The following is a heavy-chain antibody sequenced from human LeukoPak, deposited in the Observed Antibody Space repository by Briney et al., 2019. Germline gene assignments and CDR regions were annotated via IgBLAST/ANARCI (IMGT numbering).Heavy chain of an antibody. Sequence: SETLSLTCTVSGGSISSYYWSWIRQPPEKGLEWIGYIQYTGSTKYNPSLRSRVTISVDTSKNQLSLKLSSVTAADTAMYYCARDGNDYGDYVLGCWGQGTLVTVSS. V-gene: IGHV4-59*01. CDR3: ARDGNDYGDYVLGC. CDR1: GGSISSYY. D-gene: IGHD4-17*01. J-gene: IGHJ4*02. CDR2: IQYTGST.